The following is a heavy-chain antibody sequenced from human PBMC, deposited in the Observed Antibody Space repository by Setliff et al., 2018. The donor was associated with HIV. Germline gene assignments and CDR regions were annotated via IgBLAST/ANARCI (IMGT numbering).Heavy chain of an antibody. CDR2: VCTSGDT. V-gene: IGHV4-4*07. D-gene: IGHD3-10*01. CDR1: GGSVKSYS. J-gene: IGHJ4*02. Sequence: TLSLTCTVSGGSVKSYSWSWIRQPAGKGLEWIGRVCTSGDTNYNPSLQSRVAMSVDTSKNHFSLNLNSVTAADTAVYDCARETVVRGVFDPGTSQIFDNWGQGILVTVSS. CDR3: ARETVVRGVFDPGTSQIFDN.